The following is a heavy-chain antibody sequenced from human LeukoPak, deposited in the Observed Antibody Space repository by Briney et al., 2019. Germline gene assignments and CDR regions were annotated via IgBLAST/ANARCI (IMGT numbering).Heavy chain of an antibody. Sequence: PSETLSLTCSVSGASISAYYWSWIRQPSGKGLEWIGYIHYSGTINYNPSLMSRVTISVDSSKNQFSLRLSSVTAADTAVYFCARGHKGLEVWGQGATVTVSS. CDR2: IHYSGTI. V-gene: IGHV4-59*01. J-gene: IGHJ6*02. CDR3: ARGHKGLEV. CDR1: GASISAYY.